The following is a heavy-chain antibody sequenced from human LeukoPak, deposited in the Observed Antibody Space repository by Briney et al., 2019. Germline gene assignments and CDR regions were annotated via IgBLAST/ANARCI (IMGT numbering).Heavy chain of an antibody. V-gene: IGHV4-4*07. Sequence: SETLSLTCTVSGGSISSYYWSWIRQPAGKGLEWIGRIFTSGSTNYNASLRSRVTMSVATSKNQSSLKLSSVTAADTAVYYCARGYNWVSPTRNFYYMDVWGKGTTVTVPS. CDR3: ARGYNWVSPTRNFYYMDV. CDR2: IFTSGST. CDR1: GGSISSYY. J-gene: IGHJ6*03. D-gene: IGHD1-20*01.